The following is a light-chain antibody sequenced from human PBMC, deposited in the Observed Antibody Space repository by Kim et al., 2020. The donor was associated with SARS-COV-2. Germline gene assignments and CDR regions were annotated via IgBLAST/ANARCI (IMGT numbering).Light chain of an antibody. CDR1: QSVSTS. V-gene: IGKV3-15*01. Sequence: EIVMTQSPATLSVSPGERATLFCRASQSVSTSLAWYQQKPGQAPRLLIHGASARATGVPARFSGRGSGTEFTLTISSVQSEDFAVYYCQQYNARLGTFGQGTKVDIK. CDR3: QQYNARLGT. CDR2: GAS. J-gene: IGKJ1*01.